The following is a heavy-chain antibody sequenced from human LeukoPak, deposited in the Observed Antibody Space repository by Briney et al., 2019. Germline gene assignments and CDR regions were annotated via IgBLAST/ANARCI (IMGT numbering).Heavy chain of an antibody. CDR1: GFTFGDYA. CDR2: IRSKAYGGTT. V-gene: IGHV3-49*04. Sequence: GGSLRLSCTASGFTFGDYAMSWVRQAPGKGLEWVGFIRSKAYGGTTEYAASVKGGFTISRDDSKSIAYLQMNSLRAEDTAVYYCARDRRVNGYSGYVDYWGQGTLVTVSS. J-gene: IGHJ4*02. CDR3: ARDRRVNGYSGYVDY. D-gene: IGHD5-12*01.